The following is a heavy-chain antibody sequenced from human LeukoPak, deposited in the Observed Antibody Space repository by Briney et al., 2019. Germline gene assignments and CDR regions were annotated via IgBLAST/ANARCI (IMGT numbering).Heavy chain of an antibody. V-gene: IGHV4-30-2*01. CDR2: SYHGGST. J-gene: IGHJ5*02. CDR3: ARMVVDITRWFDP. Sequence: PSQTLSLTCDVSGDSMSSSRFAWSWLRQAPGKGLEWIGYSYHGGSTHYNPSLQGRVTISVDRSKKQFSLSVNSVTAADTAVYYCARMVVDITRWFDPWGHGTLVTVSS. CDR1: GDSMSSSRFA. D-gene: IGHD2-21*01.